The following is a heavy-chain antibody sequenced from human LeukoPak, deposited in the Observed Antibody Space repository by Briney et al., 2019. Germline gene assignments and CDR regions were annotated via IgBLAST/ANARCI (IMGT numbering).Heavy chain of an antibody. V-gene: IGHV4-39*07. CDR2: IYTSGST. J-gene: IGHJ5*02. CDR1: GGSISSTNYY. D-gene: IGHD3-10*01. Sequence: PSETLSLTCTVSGGSISSTNYYWGWIRQPPGKGLEWIGRIYTSGSTNYNPSLKSRVTMSVDTSKNQFSLKLSSVTAADTAVYYCARDVVYYGSGNWFDPWGQGTLVTVSS. CDR3: ARDVVYYGSGNWFDP.